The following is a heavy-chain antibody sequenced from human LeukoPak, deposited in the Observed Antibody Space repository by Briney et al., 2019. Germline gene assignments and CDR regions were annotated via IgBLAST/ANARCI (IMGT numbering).Heavy chain of an antibody. CDR1: GVTFSDFA. J-gene: IGHJ4*02. D-gene: IGHD5-18*01. Sequence: GGSLRLSCAASGVTFSDFAMHWVRQAPGKGLEWVAVISSDGSYKYYADSVKGRFTISRDNSKNTLYLQMNSLIPEDTAVYYCARQYISGQWYFDYWGQGTLVTVSS. CDR3: ARQYISGQWYFDY. CDR2: ISSDGSYK. V-gene: IGHV3-30*19.